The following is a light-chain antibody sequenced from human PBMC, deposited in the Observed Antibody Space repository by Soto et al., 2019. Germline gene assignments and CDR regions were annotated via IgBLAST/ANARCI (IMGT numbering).Light chain of an antibody. CDR3: VLYTGSGTL. CDR2: STN. CDR1: SGSVSTSYY. J-gene: IGLJ2*01. V-gene: IGLV8-61*01. Sequence: QTVVTQEPSFSVSPGGTVTLTCGLSSGSVSTSYYPSWYQQTPGQAPRTLIYSTNTRSSGVPDRFSGSILGNKAALTITGAQADDESDYYCVLYTGSGTLFGGGTKLTVL.